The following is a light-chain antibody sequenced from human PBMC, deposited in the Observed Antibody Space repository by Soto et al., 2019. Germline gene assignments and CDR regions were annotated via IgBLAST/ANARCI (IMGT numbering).Light chain of an antibody. V-gene: IGLV2-14*01. Sequence: QSVLTQPASVSGSPGQSITISCTGTSSDLGGYNYVSWYQQHPGKAPKLMIYEVSNRPSGVSNRFSGSKSGNTASLTISGLQAKDEADYYCSSYTISTTLVFGTGTKVTVL. CDR1: SSDLGGYNY. J-gene: IGLJ1*01. CDR2: EVS. CDR3: SSYTISTTLV.